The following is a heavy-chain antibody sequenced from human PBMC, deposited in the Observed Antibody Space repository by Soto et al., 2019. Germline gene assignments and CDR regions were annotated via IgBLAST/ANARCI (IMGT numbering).Heavy chain of an antibody. CDR2: IKQDGREK. CDR1: GFTFSWYW. D-gene: IGHD1-26*01. J-gene: IGHJ4*02. V-gene: IGHV3-7*01. Sequence: EVQLVESGGGLVQPGGSLRLSCVDSGFTFSWYWMSWVRQAPGKGLEWVANIKQDGREKHYADSLKGRFTISRDKAKNSLYLQISSLRAEDTAVYYCARVVGATNTLHNWAQGTLVTVSS. CDR3: ARVVGATNTLHN.